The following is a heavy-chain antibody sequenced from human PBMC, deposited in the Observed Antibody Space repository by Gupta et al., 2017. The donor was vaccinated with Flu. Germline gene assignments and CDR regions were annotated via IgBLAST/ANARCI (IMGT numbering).Heavy chain of an antibody. D-gene: IGHD6-19*01. J-gene: IGHJ5*02. CDR3: ARPGSGMGWFDP. Sequence: QLQLQESGPGLVKPSETLSLTCTVSGGSISSSSYYWGWIRQPPGKGLEWIGSIYYSGSTYNNPSLKSRVTISVDTSKNQFSLKRRSVTAADTAVYYCARPGSGMGWFDPGGQGTLVTVSS. CDR1: GGSISSSSYY. V-gene: IGHV4-39*01. CDR2: IYYSGST.